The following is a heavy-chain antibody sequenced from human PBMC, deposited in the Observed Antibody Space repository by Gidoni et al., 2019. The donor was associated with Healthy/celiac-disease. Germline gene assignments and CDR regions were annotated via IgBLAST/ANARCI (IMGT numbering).Heavy chain of an antibody. Sequence: QFQLVQSGAEVKKPGSSVKVSCKASGGTFSSYAISWVRKAPGQVLEWVGGIIPILGTANYAQKFQGRVTITADESTSTAYMELSSLRSEDTAVYYCARVKYYDFWSGPETPIYYYYGMDVWGQGTTVTVSS. CDR1: GGTFSSYA. J-gene: IGHJ6*02. CDR3: ARVKYYDFWSGPETPIYYYYGMDV. CDR2: IIPILGTA. D-gene: IGHD3-3*01. V-gene: IGHV1-69*01.